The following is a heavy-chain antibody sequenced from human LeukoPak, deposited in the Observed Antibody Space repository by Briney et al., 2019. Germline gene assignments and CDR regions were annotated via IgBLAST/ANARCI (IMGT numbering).Heavy chain of an antibody. CDR1: GFNFTRYW. CDR2: IYPGDADT. CDR3: ARQLFDAFDI. J-gene: IGHJ3*02. Sequence: KAGESLTIFCTGSGFNFTRYWDGWVRQLPGKGMEWMGLIYPGDADTRYSPSFQGQVTISADKSISTAYLQWSSLEASDTAMYYCARQLFDAFDIWGQGTMVTVSS. V-gene: IGHV5-51*01.